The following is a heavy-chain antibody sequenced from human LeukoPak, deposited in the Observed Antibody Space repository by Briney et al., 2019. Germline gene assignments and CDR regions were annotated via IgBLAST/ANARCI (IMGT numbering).Heavy chain of an antibody. V-gene: IGHV4-39*07. J-gene: IGHJ1*01. Sequence: PSETLSLTCTVSGGSISSSSYYWGWIRQPPGKGLEWIGSIYYSGSTYYNPSLKSRVTISVDTSKNQFSLKLSSVTAADTAVYYCARGIRSSYFQHWGQGTLVTVSS. CDR1: GGSISSSSYY. CDR2: IYYSGST. CDR3: ARGIRSSYFQH. D-gene: IGHD2-15*01.